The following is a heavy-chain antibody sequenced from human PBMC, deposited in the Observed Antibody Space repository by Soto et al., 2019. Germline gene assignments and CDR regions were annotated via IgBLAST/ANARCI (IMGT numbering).Heavy chain of an antibody. CDR2: IYPGDSDT. Sequence: GESLKISCKGSGYSFTSYWIGWVHQMPGKGLEWMGIIYPGDSDTRYSPSFQGQVTISADKSISTAYLQWSSLKASDTAMYYCARLNWNDGTYYYYGMDVWGQGTTVTVSS. CDR3: ARLNWNDGTYYYYGMDV. V-gene: IGHV5-51*07. CDR1: GYSFTSYW. D-gene: IGHD1-1*01. J-gene: IGHJ6*02.